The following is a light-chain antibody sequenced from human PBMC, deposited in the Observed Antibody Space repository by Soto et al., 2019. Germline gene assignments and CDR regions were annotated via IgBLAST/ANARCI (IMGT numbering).Light chain of an antibody. CDR1: QDIGNK. CDR3: LQHNSYPIT. V-gene: IGKV1-17*01. J-gene: IGKJ5*01. CDR2: AAY. Sequence: SQMTQSPSSLSASVGDRVTITCRASQDIGNKLGWFQQKPGKAPELLIYAAYNLQSGVPSRFSGSGSGTEFTLTISSLQPEDFGTYYCLQHNSYPITFGQGTRLEIK.